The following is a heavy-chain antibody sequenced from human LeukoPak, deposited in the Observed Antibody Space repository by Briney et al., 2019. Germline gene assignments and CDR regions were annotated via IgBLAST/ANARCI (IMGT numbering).Heavy chain of an antibody. J-gene: IGHJ4*02. CDR3: AIWGELLWWEEIRDY. D-gene: IGHD2-2*01. CDR2: ISGSGGST. Sequence: GGSLRLSCAASGFIVSNNYMSWVRQAPGKGLEWVSAISGSGGSTYYADSVKGRFTISRDNSKNTLYLQMNSLRAEDTAVYYCAIWGELLWWEEIRDYWGQGTLVTVSS. V-gene: IGHV3-23*01. CDR1: GFIVSNNY.